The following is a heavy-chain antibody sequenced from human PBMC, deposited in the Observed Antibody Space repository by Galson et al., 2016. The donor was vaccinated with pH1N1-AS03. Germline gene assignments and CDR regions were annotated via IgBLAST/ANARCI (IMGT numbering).Heavy chain of an antibody. J-gene: IGHJ4*02. V-gene: IGHV3-30*02. Sequence: SLRLSCAASGFSFSSYGMHWARQAPGKGLEWVAFIPYDGNDKYYSDSVKGRFTISRDNSKNTVYLEMNTLRPEDTAVYYCVKGGGYSHGFLEYYFDSWGQGTLVTVSS. CDR1: GFSFSSYG. CDR2: IPYDGNDK. CDR3: VKGGGYSHGFLEYYFDS. D-gene: IGHD3-3*01.